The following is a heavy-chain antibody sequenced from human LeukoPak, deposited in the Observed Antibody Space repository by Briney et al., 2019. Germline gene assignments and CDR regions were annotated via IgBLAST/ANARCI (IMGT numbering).Heavy chain of an antibody. Sequence: EIYHSGSTNYNPSLKSRVTISVDKSKNQFSLKLTSMTAADTAEYYCARETLNYYYGMDVWGQGTTVTVSS. D-gene: IGHD2/OR15-2a*01. CDR3: ARETLNYYYGMDV. CDR2: IYHSGST. J-gene: IGHJ6*02. V-gene: IGHV4-4*02.